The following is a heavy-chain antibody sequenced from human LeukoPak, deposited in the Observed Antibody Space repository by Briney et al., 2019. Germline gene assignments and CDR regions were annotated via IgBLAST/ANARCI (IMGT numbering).Heavy chain of an antibody. Sequence: GGSLRLSCAASGFTFTSYAMHWVRQAPGKGLEWVAVISHDESQTKYGDSVRGRFTISRDNSKNTLYLQINSLRAEDTAVYYCARDDSPVTTWLDYWGQGTLVTVSS. J-gene: IGHJ4*02. CDR2: ISHDESQT. D-gene: IGHD4-17*01. V-gene: IGHV3-30*03. CDR3: ARDDSPVTTWLDY. CDR1: GFTFTSYA.